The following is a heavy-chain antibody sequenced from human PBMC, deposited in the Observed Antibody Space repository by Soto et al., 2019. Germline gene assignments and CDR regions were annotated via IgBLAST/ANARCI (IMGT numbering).Heavy chain of an antibody. J-gene: IGHJ6*02. V-gene: IGHV1-18*04. CDR2: ISAYNGNT. CDR3: ARGEIAWLAGGGMDV. CDR1: GYTFPSSV. Sequence: QVQLVQSGAEVKKPGASVKVSCKASGYTFPSSVISWVRQAPGQGLEWMGWISAYNGNTNYAQKLQGRVTMTTDTSTSTAYMELRSLRSDDTAVYYCARGEIAWLAGGGMDVWGQGTTVTVSS. D-gene: IGHD2-21*01.